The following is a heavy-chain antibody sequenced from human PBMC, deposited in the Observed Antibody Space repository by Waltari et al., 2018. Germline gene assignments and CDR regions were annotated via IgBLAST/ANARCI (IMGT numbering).Heavy chain of an antibody. V-gene: IGHV1-69*01. CDR1: GGTFSSYA. D-gene: IGHD2-15*01. CDR3: ARAPGDCSGGSCYSEYYFDY. CDR2: IIPIFGTA. J-gene: IGHJ4*02. Sequence: QVQLVQSGAEVKKPGSSVKVSCKASGGTFSSYAISWVRQAPGQGLEWMGGIIPIFGTANYAQKFQGRVTITADESTSTAYMELSSLRSEDTAVYYCARAPGDCSGGSCYSEYYFDYWGQGTLVTVSS.